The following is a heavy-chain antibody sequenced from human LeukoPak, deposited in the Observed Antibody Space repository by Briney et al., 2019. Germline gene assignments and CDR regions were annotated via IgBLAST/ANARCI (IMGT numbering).Heavy chain of an antibody. CDR1: GYTFTNYG. CDR2: ISAYNGNT. V-gene: IGHV1-18*01. D-gene: IGHD6-13*01. Sequence: GASVKVSCKASGYTFTNYGFSWVRQAPGHGLEWMGWISAYNGNTNYAQKLQGRVTMTTDTSTSTAYMELRSLRFDDTAVYYCARAISTSDPFYFWGQGTLVTVSS. J-gene: IGHJ4*02. CDR3: ARAISTSDPFYF.